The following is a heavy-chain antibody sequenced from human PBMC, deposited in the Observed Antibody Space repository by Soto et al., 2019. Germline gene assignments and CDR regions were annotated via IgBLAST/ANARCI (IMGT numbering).Heavy chain of an antibody. CDR1: GFTFSSYE. J-gene: IGHJ3*02. CDR3: ARSGEMAQTRGAFDI. D-gene: IGHD1-26*01. V-gene: IGHV3-48*03. Sequence: GGSLRLSCAASGFTFSSYEMNWVRQAPGKGLEWVSYISSSGSTIYYADSVKGRFTISRDNAKNSLYLQMNSLRAEDTAVYYCARSGEMAQTRGAFDIWGQGTMVTVSS. CDR2: ISSSGSTI.